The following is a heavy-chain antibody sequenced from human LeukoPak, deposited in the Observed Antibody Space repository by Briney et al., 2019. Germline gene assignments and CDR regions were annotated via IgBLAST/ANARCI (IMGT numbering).Heavy chain of an antibody. D-gene: IGHD3-22*01. CDR1: GGTFSSYA. CDR2: IIPIFGTA. Sequence: GSSVKVSCKASGGTFSSYAISWVRQAPGQGLEWMGGIIPIFGTANYAQKFQGRVTITADESTSTAYMELSSLRSEDTAVYYCAREDRAYYYDSSGNYFDAFDIWGQGTVVTVSS. J-gene: IGHJ3*02. V-gene: IGHV1-69*01. CDR3: AREDRAYYYDSSGNYFDAFDI.